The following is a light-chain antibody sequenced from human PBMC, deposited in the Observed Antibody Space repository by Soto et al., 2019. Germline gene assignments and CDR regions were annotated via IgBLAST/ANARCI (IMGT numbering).Light chain of an antibody. Sequence: SVLTQPASVSGSPGQSSTISCTGTSSDVGGYNYVSWYQHHPGKAPKLIIYDVSNRPSGVSNRFSGSKSGNTASLTISGLQPEDEADYYCSSYTTSNTRQIVFGTGTKVTVL. V-gene: IGLV2-14*03. CDR1: SSDVGGYNY. CDR3: SSYTTSNTRQIV. J-gene: IGLJ1*01. CDR2: DVS.